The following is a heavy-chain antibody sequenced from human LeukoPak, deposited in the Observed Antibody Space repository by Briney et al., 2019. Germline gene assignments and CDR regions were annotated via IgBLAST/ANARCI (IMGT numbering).Heavy chain of an antibody. CDR2: IGGSGDTT. J-gene: IGHJ6*02. CDR3: ARGRGMDV. CDR1: GFSFGNYA. V-gene: IGHV3-23*01. Sequence: GGSLRLSCAASGFSFGNYAMTWVRQAPGKGLEWVSVIGGSGDTTYYADSVKGRFTISRDNAKNSLYLQMNSLRAEDTAVYYCARGRGMDVWGQGTTVTVSS.